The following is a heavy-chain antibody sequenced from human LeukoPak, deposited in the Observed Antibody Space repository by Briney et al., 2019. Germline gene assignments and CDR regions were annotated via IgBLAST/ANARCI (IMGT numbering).Heavy chain of an antibody. CDR2: ISNSGST. Sequence: SETLSLTCTVSGGSISSGHFWSWIRQPPGKGLEWIGYISNSGSTNYNSSLKSRVTISADTSKNQFSLKVSSVTAADTAVYYCARIYDSSSYSTYYFDYWGQGTLVTVSS. D-gene: IGHD3-22*01. CDR1: GGSISSGHF. V-gene: IGHV4-59*08. CDR3: ARIYDSSSYSTYYFDY. J-gene: IGHJ4*02.